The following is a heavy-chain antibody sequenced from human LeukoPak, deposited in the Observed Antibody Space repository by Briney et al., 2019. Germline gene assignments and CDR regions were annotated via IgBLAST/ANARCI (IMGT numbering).Heavy chain of an antibody. J-gene: IGHJ4*02. CDR1: GYTFTGYY. Sequence: SVKVSCKASGYTFTGYYMHWVRQAPGQGLEWMGWINPNSGGTNYAQKFQGRVTMTRDTSISTAYMELSRLRSDDTAVYYCARGALLSAYHFDYWGQGTLVTVSS. CDR2: INPNSGGT. V-gene: IGHV1-2*02. D-gene: IGHD1-26*01. CDR3: ARGALLSAYHFDY.